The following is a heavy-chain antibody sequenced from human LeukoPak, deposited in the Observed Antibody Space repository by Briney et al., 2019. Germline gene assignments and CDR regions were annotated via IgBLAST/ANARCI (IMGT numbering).Heavy chain of an antibody. CDR2: INPTSANT. D-gene: IGHD6-13*01. J-gene: IGHJ4*02. CDR1: GYTFTPYY. V-gene: IGHV1-46*01. Sequence: ASVKVSCKAYGYTFTPYYMHWVRQAPGQGLEWMGIINPTSANTRYAQKFQGRVTMTRDTSTSTVYMELSSLTSEDTAVYYCARDQRGGRISWYSHFDFWGQRSLVTVSS. CDR3: ARDQRGGRISWYSHFDF.